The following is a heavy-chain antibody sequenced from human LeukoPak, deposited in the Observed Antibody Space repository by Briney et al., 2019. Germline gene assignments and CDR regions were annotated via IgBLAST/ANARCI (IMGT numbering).Heavy chain of an antibody. CDR2: ISSSGSTI. V-gene: IGHV3-48*03. CDR3: AIITGTTADAFDI. D-gene: IGHD1-20*01. CDR1: GFTFSSYE. J-gene: IGHJ3*02. Sequence: GSLRPSCAASGFTFSSYEMNWVRQAPGKGLAWVSYISSSGSTIYYADSVKGRFTISRDNAKNSLYLQMNSLRAEDTAVYYCAIITGTTADAFDIWGQGTMVTVSS.